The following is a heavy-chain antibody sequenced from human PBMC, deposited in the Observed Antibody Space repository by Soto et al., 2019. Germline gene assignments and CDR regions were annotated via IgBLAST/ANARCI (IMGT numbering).Heavy chain of an antibody. J-gene: IGHJ4*02. Sequence: ASVKVSCKASGYTFTSYGISWVRQAPGQGLEWMGWISAYNGNTNYAQKLQGRVTMTTDTSKSTAYMELRSLRSDDTAVYYCARGIRQYQLLSVYRYFDYWGQGTLVTVSS. CDR1: GYTFTSYG. CDR3: ARGIRQYQLLSVYRYFDY. V-gene: IGHV1-18*01. D-gene: IGHD2-2*01. CDR2: ISAYNGNT.